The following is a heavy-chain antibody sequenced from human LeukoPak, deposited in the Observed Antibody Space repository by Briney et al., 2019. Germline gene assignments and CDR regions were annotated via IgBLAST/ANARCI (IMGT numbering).Heavy chain of an antibody. Sequence: ASVNVSCKASGGTFSSYAISWVRQAPGHGLEWMGRIIPILGIANYAQKFQGSVTITADKSTSTAYMELSSLRSEDTAVYYCASIAVAGWGRVGYFDYWGQGTLVTVSS. D-gene: IGHD6-19*01. CDR2: IIPILGIA. CDR1: GGTFSSYA. J-gene: IGHJ4*02. CDR3: ASIAVAGWGRVGYFDY. V-gene: IGHV1-69*04.